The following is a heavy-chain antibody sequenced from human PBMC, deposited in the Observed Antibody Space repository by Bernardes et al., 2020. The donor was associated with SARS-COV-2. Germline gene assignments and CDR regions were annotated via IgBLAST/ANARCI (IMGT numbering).Heavy chain of an antibody. J-gene: IGHJ4*02. V-gene: IGHV3-74*01. CDR2: IDSDGSTT. CDR1: GFTFSDYW. D-gene: IGHD6-19*01. Sequence: GSLRLSCATSGFTFSDYWMTWVRQAPGKGLQWVSRIDSDGSTTNYADSVKGRFTISRDNAKNTLFMQMNSLRADDTAVYFCARGALDGSGRYVVDWWGQGTLVTVSS. CDR3: ARGALDGSGRYVVDW.